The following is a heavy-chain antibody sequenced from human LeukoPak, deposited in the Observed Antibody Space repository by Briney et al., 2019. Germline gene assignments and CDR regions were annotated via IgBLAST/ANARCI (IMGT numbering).Heavy chain of an antibody. Sequence: ASVKVSCKASGYTFTSYYMHWVRQAPGQGLEWMGIINPSGGSTSYAQKFQGRLTMTRDMFTSTDYMELTSLTSDDAAVYYCARDNSVGETAWWFDPWGQGTLVTVSS. CDR2: INPSGGST. D-gene: IGHD1-26*01. CDR1: GYTFTSYY. CDR3: ARDNSVGETAWWFDP. J-gene: IGHJ5*02. V-gene: IGHV1-46*01.